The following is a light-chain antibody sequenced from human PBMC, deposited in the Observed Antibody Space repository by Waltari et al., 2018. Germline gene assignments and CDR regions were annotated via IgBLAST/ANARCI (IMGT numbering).Light chain of an antibody. J-gene: IGKJ1*01. CDR2: AAS. V-gene: IGKV1-6*01. CDR3: LQDNHYPWT. CDR1: QGISND. Sequence: AIQMTQSPSSLSASVGDRVTIPFRGSQGISNDLGWYQQKPGKAPKLLIFAASSLQSWVPSRFSGSGSGTDFTLTISSLQPEDFATYYCLQDNHYPWTFGQGTKVEIK.